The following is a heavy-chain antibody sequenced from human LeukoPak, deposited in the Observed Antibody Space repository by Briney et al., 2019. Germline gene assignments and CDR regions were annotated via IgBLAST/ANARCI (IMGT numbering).Heavy chain of an antibody. CDR2: IHSGGNT. Sequence: GGSLRLSCAASGLTVTGNFMSWVRQAPGKGLEWVSVIHSGGNTYYGDSVKGRFTISRDNSKNTLYLQMSSLRAEDTAVYYCARDRRRYYYGSGSLVDWGQGTLVTVSS. CDR3: ARDRRRYYYGSGSLVD. J-gene: IGHJ4*02. V-gene: IGHV3-66*01. D-gene: IGHD3-10*01. CDR1: GLTVTGNF.